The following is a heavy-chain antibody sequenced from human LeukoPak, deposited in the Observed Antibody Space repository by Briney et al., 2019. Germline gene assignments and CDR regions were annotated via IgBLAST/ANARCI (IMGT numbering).Heavy chain of an antibody. CDR2: FNSDTGNT. CDR3: VRGGPNKSGWTLDY. J-gene: IGHJ4*02. D-gene: IGHD6-19*01. Sequence: ASVKVSCKASGYTLTNYAIHWVRQAPGQRLEWMGWFNSDTGNTDYSQKFQGRVTISRDTSANTAYMELNRLRPEDTAVFYCVRGGPNKSGWTLDYWGQGTLVTVSS. V-gene: IGHV1-3*01. CDR1: GYTLTNYA.